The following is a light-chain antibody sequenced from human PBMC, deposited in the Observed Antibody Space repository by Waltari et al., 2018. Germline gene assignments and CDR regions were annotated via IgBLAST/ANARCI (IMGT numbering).Light chain of an antibody. V-gene: IGKV3-20*01. CDR1: KTVRTTY. CDR3: QQYDISPLT. CDR2: GAS. Sequence: EIVLTQSPGTLSLSPVERATLSCRDSKTVRTTYLAWYQQKPGQAPTPLIYGASSRATGIPDRFSGRGSGTDFSLTISSLEPEDFAVYYCQQYDISPLTFGGGTKVEIK. J-gene: IGKJ4*01.